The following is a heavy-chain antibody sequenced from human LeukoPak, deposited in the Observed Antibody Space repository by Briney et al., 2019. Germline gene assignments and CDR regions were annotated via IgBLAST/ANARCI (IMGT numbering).Heavy chain of an antibody. Sequence: SKTLSLTCAVYGGSFSGYYWSWFRQPPGKGLEWIGEINHSGSTNYNPSLKSRVTISVDTSKNQFSLKLSSVTAADTAVYYCARVVGYSGYYYYYMDVWGKGTTVTVSS. CDR3: ARVVGYSGYYYYYMDV. CDR2: INHSGST. D-gene: IGHD3-10*01. CDR1: GGSFSGYY. J-gene: IGHJ6*03. V-gene: IGHV4-34*01.